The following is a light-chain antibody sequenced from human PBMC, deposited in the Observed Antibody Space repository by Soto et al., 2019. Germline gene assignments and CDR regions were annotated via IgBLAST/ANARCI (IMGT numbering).Light chain of an antibody. J-gene: IGLJ1*01. V-gene: IGLV2-23*01. Sequence: QSSLTQPASVSGSPGQSITISCTGTSSDVGSYNLVSWYQQHPGKAPKLMIYEGSKRPSGVSNRFSGSKSGNTASLTISGLQAEDEADYYCCSYAAEGGVGNGTKVTVL. CDR2: EGS. CDR3: CSYAAEGG. CDR1: SSDVGSYNL.